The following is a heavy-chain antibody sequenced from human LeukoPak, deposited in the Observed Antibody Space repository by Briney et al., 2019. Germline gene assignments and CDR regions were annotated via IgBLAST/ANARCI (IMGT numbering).Heavy chain of an antibody. V-gene: IGHV4-39*01. J-gene: IGHJ5*02. D-gene: IGHD4-17*01. Sequence: SETLSLTCTVSGGSISSSSYYWGWIRQPPGKGLEWIGSIYYSGSTYYNPSLKSRVTISVDTSKNQFSLKLSSVTAADTAVYYCARRTTVTTTIGWFDPWGQGTLVTVSS. CDR1: GGSISSSSYY. CDR3: ARRTTVTTTIGWFDP. CDR2: IYYSGST.